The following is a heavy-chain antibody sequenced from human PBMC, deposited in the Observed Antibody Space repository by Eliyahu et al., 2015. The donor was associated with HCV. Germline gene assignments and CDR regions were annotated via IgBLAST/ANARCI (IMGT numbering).Heavy chain of an antibody. J-gene: IGHJ6*02. CDR3: ARAYLPIAMAGDYGMDV. CDR2: IWYDGSNK. Sequence: QVQLVESGGGVVQPGRSLXLSXAASGFXFSXYALHWVRQGPGKGVEWVAIIWYDGSNKYYADSVKGRFTISRDNSKNTLYLQMNSLRAEDTAVYYCARAYLPIAMAGDYGMDVWGQGTTVTVSS. D-gene: IGHD6-19*01. V-gene: IGHV3-33*01. CDR1: GFXFSXYA.